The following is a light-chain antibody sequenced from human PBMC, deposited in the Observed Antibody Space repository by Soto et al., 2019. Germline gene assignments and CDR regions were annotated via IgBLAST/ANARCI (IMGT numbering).Light chain of an antibody. Sequence: QSVLTQPPSVSGAPGQRVTISCTGSSSNIGAGYDVHWYQQLPGTAPKLIIYDNNNRPSGVPDRFSGSKSGTSASLAITGLQAEDEADYFCQSYDTSLSGFYVFGTGTKLTVL. V-gene: IGLV1-40*01. CDR3: QSYDTSLSGFYV. CDR1: SSNIGAGYD. J-gene: IGLJ1*01. CDR2: DNN.